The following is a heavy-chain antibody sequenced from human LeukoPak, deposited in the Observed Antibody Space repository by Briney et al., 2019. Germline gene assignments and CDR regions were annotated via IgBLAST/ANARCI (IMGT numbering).Heavy chain of an antibody. CDR2: IYYSGST. V-gene: IGHV4-59*11. Sequence: SETLSLTCTVSGGSISSHYWSWIRQPPGKGLEWIGYIYYSGSTNYNPSLKSRVTISVDTSKNQFSLKLSSVTAADTAVYYCARHVPYLVPEYYFDYWGQGTLVTVSS. J-gene: IGHJ4*02. D-gene: IGHD6-6*01. CDR3: ARHVPYLVPEYYFDY. CDR1: GGSISSHY.